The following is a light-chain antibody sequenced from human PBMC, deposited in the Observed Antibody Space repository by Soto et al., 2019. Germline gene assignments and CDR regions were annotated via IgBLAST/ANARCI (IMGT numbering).Light chain of an antibody. CDR1: QSIDRW. Sequence: DIQMTQSPSTLSASVGDRVTITCRASQSIDRWLAWNQQRPGRAPKLLIYDVANLETGVPSRFSGSGSETEFTLTISSLQPDDFAIYYCQQYNSYPLTFGGGTKVEIK. J-gene: IGKJ4*01. CDR2: DVA. CDR3: QQYNSYPLT. V-gene: IGKV1-5*01.